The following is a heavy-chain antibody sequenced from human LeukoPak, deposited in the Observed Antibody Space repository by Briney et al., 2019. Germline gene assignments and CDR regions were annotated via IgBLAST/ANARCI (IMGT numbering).Heavy chain of an antibody. V-gene: IGHV4-34*01. J-gene: IGHJ4*01. D-gene: IGHD2-15*01. CDR2: INHSEST. Sequence: AEPLSLTRAVYGGSLSGYYWSWIRQPPGKGLEWSGEINHSESTSYNPSLKSRVTISVDTSKHQFSLKLSSVTAADTAVYYCATSYIVWGHGTLVTVSS. CDR1: GGSLSGYY. CDR3: ATSYIV.